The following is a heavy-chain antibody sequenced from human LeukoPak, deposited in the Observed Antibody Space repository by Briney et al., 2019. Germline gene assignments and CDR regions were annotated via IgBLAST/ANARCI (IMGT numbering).Heavy chain of an antibody. J-gene: IGHJ4*02. V-gene: IGHV3-7*03. CDR3: ARDSDDRVWFGELPPYYFDY. CDR1: GFTFSSYW. D-gene: IGHD3-10*01. Sequence: GGSLRLSCAASGFTFSSYWMSWVRQAPGKGLEWMANIKQDGSEKYYVDSVKGRFTISRDNAKNSLYLQMNSLRAEDTAVYYCARDSDDRVWFGELPPYYFDYWGQGTLVTVSS. CDR2: IKQDGSEK.